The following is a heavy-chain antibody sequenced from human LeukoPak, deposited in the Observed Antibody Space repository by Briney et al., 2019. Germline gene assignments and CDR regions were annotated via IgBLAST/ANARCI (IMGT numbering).Heavy chain of an antibody. CDR2: IYGGST. CDR1: GGPISKSNHY. CDR3: ALLVAAPAYFDY. D-gene: IGHD6-13*01. J-gene: IGHJ4*02. V-gene: IGHV4-39*01. Sequence: SETLSLTCSVSGGPISKSNHYWGWLPQPPGKGLEWIGSIYGGSTYYNPSLKSRVTISVDTSKNQFSLKLTSVTAADTAVYYCALLVAAPAYFDYWGQGTLVTVSS.